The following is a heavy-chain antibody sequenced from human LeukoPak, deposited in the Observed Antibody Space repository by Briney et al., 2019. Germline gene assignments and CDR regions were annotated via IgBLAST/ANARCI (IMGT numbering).Heavy chain of an antibody. CDR2: ISWNSGSI. V-gene: IGHV3-9*03. J-gene: IGHJ4*02. D-gene: IGHD6-13*01. Sequence: PGGSLRLSCAASGFTFVDYAMHWVRQAPGKGLEWVSGISWNSGSIGYADSVKGRFTISRDNAKNSLYLQMNSLRAEDMALYYCAKGAEAAGPYYFDYWGQGTLVTVSS. CDR3: AKGAEAAGPYYFDY. CDR1: GFTFVDYA.